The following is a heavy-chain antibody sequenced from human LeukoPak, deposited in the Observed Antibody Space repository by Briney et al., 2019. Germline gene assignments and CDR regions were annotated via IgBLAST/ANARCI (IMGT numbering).Heavy chain of an antibody. J-gene: IGHJ5*02. CDR2: VQPSTGDT. V-gene: IGHV1-2*06. CDR1: GYTLSDYY. CDR3: ARDPAYRGFDP. Sequence: ASVRISCKASGYTLSDYYMHWVRQAPGQGLEWMGQVQPSTGDTKYAQRFQGRVTMTRDTSINTAYMEVSSLRSDDTAVYYCARDPAYRGFDPWGQGTLVTVSS. D-gene: IGHD2-2*01.